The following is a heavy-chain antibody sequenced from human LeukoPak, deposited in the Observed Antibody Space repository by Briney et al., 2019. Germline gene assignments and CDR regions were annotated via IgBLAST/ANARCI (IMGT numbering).Heavy chain of an antibody. CDR1: AFTFSAYS. CDR2: ITSSGTYI. V-gene: IGHV3-21*01. J-gene: IGHJ4*02. CDR3: VRGTAATTTFDY. D-gene: IGHD2-15*01. Sequence: GGSLRLSCAASAFTFSAYSMNWVRQAPGKGLEWVSCITSSGTYIYYADSVKGRFTISRDNAKTSLYLQMNSLRAEDTAVYYCVRGTAATTTFDYWGQGTLVTVSS.